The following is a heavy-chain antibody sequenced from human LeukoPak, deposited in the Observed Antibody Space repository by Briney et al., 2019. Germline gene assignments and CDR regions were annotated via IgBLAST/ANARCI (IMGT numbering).Heavy chain of an antibody. V-gene: IGHV3-7*01. J-gene: IGHJ4*02. Sequence: GGSLRLSCEASGFTFSSYWMSWVRQAPGKGLEWVANIKQDGSEKYYVDSVKGRFTISRDNAKNSLYLQMNSLRAEDTAVYYCAQRGYSGSDYWGQGTLVTVSS. CDR2: IKQDGSEK. CDR3: AQRGYSGSDY. D-gene: IGHD5-12*01. CDR1: GFTFSSYW.